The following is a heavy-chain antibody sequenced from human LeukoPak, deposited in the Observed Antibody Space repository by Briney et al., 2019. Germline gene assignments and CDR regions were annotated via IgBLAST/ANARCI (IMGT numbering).Heavy chain of an antibody. J-gene: IGHJ3*02. Sequence: SETLSLTCAVYGGSFSGYYWSWIRQPPGRGLEWIGSIYYSGTTYYSPSLKSRITISVDMSKNEFSLKLTSVTAADTAVYYCARDLNYSGAFDIWGQGTMVTVSS. CDR2: IYYSGTT. V-gene: IGHV4-34*01. CDR3: ARDLNYSGAFDI. D-gene: IGHD4-11*01. CDR1: GGSFSGYY.